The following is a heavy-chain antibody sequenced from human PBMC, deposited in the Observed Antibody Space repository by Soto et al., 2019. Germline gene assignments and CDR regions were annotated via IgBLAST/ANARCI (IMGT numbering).Heavy chain of an antibody. Sequence: QPVGSLRLSCASSVCTFSSYAMSWVRHSPGKGLEWVSAISGSGGSTYYADSVKGRFTISRDNSKNTLYLQMNSLRAEDTAVYYCAKDTCSGGSCSLHYWGQGTLSTVS. CDR1: VCTFSSYA. V-gene: IGHV3-23*01. D-gene: IGHD2-15*01. J-gene: IGHJ4*02. CDR3: AKDTCSGGSCSLHY. CDR2: ISGSGGST.